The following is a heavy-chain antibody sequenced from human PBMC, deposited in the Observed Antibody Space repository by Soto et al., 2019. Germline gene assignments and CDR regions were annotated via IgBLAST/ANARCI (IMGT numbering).Heavy chain of an antibody. V-gene: IGHV3-23*01. Sequence: GGSLRLSCAASGFTFQNNGMIWVRQAPGKGLEWVSGFSNSDGSRYYADSVKGRFTISRDNFKNTLYLQMNNLRAEDTALYYCAKRREGGGATPFDFWGQGTLVTVSS. CDR1: GFTFQNNG. CDR2: FSNSDGSR. D-gene: IGHD2-15*01. J-gene: IGHJ4*02. CDR3: AKRREGGGATPFDF.